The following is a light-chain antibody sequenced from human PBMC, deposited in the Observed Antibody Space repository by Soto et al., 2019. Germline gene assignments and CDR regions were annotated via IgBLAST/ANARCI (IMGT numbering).Light chain of an antibody. V-gene: IGKV3-15*01. CDR2: AAS. CDR3: LQHKSWPFT. CDR1: QRVSSS. J-gene: IGKJ2*01. Sequence: IVMTQSPATLSVSPGERATLSCRSSQRVSSSLAWFQQKPGQAPRLLIYAASARATGIAARLSGSGSGTEFTLTISSLQSEDFAVYYCLQHKSWPFTFGQGTKLELK.